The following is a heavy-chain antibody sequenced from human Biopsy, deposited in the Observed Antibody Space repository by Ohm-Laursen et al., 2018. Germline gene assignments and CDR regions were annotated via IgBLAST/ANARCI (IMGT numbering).Heavy chain of an antibody. J-gene: IGHJ6*02. V-gene: IGHV1-46*01. CDR3: AIFEGYSDDNLDYEHYGMDV. Sequence: ASVKVSYKGSEFSFSRYDMHWVRQAPGRGLEWMGIISPSGGGTMDTQKFQDRLTMTRDTSTSTVHMELKSLKSEDTAVYYCAIFEGYSDDNLDYEHYGMDVWGQGTTVTVSS. CDR2: ISPSGGGT. D-gene: IGHD1-26*01. CDR1: EFSFSRYD.